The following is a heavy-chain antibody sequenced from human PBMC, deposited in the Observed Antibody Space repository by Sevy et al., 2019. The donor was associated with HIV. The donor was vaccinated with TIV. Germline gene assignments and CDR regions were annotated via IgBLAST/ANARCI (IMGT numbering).Heavy chain of an antibody. CDR2: INSDSDTM. J-gene: IGHJ4*02. Sequence: GGSLRLSCVASGFPFNYYAMNWVRQAPGKGLEWILYINSDSDTMYYGDSVKGRFTISRDNAKNSLYLQMNSLRDEDTAVYYCARERGTYYDTSGYPYLLEAGFDYWGQGTLVIVSS. V-gene: IGHV3-48*02. D-gene: IGHD3-22*01. CDR1: GFPFNYYA. CDR3: ARERGTYYDTSGYPYLLEAGFDY.